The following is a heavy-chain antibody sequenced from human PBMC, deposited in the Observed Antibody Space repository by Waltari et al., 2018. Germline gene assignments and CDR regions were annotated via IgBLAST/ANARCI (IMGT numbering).Heavy chain of an antibody. Sequence: QVQLVQSGAEVKNPGASVKVSCTVPGYTLTELSMHWVRQAPGKGLEWMGGVDPEDGETIYAQKFQGRVTMTEVTSTDTAYMELSSLRSEDTAVYYCATCARLSPHFDYWGQGTLVTVSS. J-gene: IGHJ4*02. V-gene: IGHV1-24*01. CDR3: ATCARLSPHFDY. D-gene: IGHD3-16*02. CDR2: VDPEDGET. CDR1: GYTLTELS.